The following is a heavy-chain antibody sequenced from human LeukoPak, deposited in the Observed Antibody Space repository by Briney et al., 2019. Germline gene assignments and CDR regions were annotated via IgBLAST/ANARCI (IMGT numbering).Heavy chain of an antibody. CDR2: INHSGST. J-gene: IGHJ4*02. CDR3: ARGRGWLRRLDY. V-gene: IGHV4-34*01. CDR1: GGSFSGYY. Sequence: SETLSLTCAVYGGSFSGYYWSWIRQPPGKGLEWIGEINHSGSTNYNPSLKSRATISVDTSKNQFSLKLSSVTAADTAVYYCARGRGWLRRLDYWGQGTLVTVSS. D-gene: IGHD5-12*01.